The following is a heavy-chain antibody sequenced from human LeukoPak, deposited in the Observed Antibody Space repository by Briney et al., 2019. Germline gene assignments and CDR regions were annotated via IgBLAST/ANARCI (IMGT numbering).Heavy chain of an antibody. CDR3: ARDEGSYFLDY. CDR1: GVTFSSYA. Sequence: PGGSLRLSCAASGVTFSSYAMHWVRQAPGKGLEWVAVISYDGSNKYYADSVKGRFTISRDNSKNTLYLQMNSLRAEDTAVYYCARDEGSYFLDYWGQGTLVTVSS. CDR2: ISYDGSNK. V-gene: IGHV3-30-3*01. D-gene: IGHD1-26*01. J-gene: IGHJ4*02.